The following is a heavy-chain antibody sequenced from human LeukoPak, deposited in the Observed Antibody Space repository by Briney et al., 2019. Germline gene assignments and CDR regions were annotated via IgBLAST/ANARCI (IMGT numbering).Heavy chain of an antibody. V-gene: IGHV3-48*03. CDR2: ISSSGTTI. CDR3: AREGSGSYYWYFDL. Sequence: SGGSPRLSCAASGFTFSSYEMNWVRQAPGKGLEWVSYISSSGTTIYYADSVKGRFTISRDNAKNSLYLQMNRLRAEDTAVYYCAREGSGSYYWYFDLWGRGTLVTVSS. J-gene: IGHJ2*01. CDR1: GFTFSSYE. D-gene: IGHD1-26*01.